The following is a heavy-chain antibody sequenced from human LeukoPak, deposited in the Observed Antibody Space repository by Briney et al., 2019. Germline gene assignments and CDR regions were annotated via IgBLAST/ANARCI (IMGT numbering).Heavy chain of an antibody. Sequence: SETLSLTCTVSGGSINSNNYYWGWIRQPPGKGLEWIGSIYSSGSAYYNPSLKSRVTISVDTSKNQFSLGLSSVTAADTAVYYCQSRYLEWLLEYWGQGTLVTVSS. D-gene: IGHD3-3*01. CDR1: GGSINSNNYY. J-gene: IGHJ4*02. CDR2: IYSSGSA. CDR3: QSRYLEWLLEY. V-gene: IGHV4-39*01.